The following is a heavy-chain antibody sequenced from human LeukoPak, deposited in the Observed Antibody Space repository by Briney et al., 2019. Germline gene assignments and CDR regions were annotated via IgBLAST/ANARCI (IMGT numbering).Heavy chain of an antibody. D-gene: IGHD3-10*01. CDR1: GGTISPYF. CDR2: ISYSGST. J-gene: IGHJ5*02. V-gene: IGHV4-59*01. CDR3: ARDDYRGVTNFDP. Sequence: SETLSLTCTVSGGTISPYFWSWIRQPPGKGLEWIGYISYSGSTNYNPSLKSRVTISVDTSKNQFSLQLSSVTAADTAVYYCARDDYRGVTNFDPWGQGTLVTVSS.